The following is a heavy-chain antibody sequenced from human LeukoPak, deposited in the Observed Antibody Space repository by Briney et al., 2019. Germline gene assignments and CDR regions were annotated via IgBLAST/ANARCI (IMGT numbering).Heavy chain of an antibody. CDR3: ARDLHHWGHFDWLFPLDY. CDR2: IYYSGST. V-gene: IGHV4-59*01. J-gene: IGHJ4*02. CDR1: GGSISSYY. D-gene: IGHD3-9*01. Sequence: PSETLSLTCTVSGGSISSYYWSWIRQPPGKGLEWIGYIYYSGSTNYNPSLKSRVTISVDTSKNQFSLKLSSVTAADTAVYYCARDLHHWGHFDWLFPLDYWGQGTLVTVSS.